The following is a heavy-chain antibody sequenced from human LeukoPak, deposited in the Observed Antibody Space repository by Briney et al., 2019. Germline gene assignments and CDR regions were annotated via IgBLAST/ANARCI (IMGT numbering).Heavy chain of an antibody. J-gene: IGHJ4*02. CDR3: ARCVMGYIGYDLDY. Sequence: PGGSLRLSCAASGFTFSSYWMSWVRQAPGKGPEWVAKIKQDGSEKYYVDSVKGRFTISRDNAKNSLYLQMNSLRVEDTAVYYCARCVMGYIGYDLDYWGQGTLVTVSS. CDR2: IKQDGSEK. V-gene: IGHV3-7*01. CDR1: GFTFSSYW. D-gene: IGHD5-12*01.